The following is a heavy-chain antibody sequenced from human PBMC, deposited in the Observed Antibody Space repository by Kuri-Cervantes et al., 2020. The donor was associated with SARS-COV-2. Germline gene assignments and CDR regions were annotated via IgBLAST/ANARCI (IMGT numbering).Heavy chain of an antibody. CDR3: ARDRGYDILTGYYSFDY. Sequence: ASVKVSCKASGYTFTGYYMHWVRQAPGQGLEWMGWINPNSGGTNYAQKFQGRVTMTRDTSISTAYMEPSRLRSDDTAVYYCARDRGYDILTGYYSFDYRGQGTLVTVSS. V-gene: IGHV1-2*02. CDR1: GYTFTGYY. D-gene: IGHD3-9*01. J-gene: IGHJ4*02. CDR2: INPNSGGT.